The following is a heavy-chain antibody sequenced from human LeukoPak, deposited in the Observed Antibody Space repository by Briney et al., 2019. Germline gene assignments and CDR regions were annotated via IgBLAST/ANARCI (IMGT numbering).Heavy chain of an antibody. CDR1: GFTVSSNY. Sequence: GGSPRLSCAASGFTVSSNYMSWVRRAPGKGLEWVSVIYSGGTTYYPDSVKGRFTISRDNSKNTLYLQMNDLRAEDTAVYYCARLAVAYFDYWGQGTLVTVSS. J-gene: IGHJ4*02. V-gene: IGHV3-66*04. CDR2: IYSGGTT. D-gene: IGHD6-19*01. CDR3: ARLAVAYFDY.